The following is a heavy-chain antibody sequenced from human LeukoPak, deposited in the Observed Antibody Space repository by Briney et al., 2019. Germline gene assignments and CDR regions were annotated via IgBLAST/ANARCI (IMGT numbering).Heavy chain of an antibody. CDR1: GGTFSSYA. V-gene: IGHV1-69*13. CDR2: IIPIFGTA. J-gene: IGHJ4*02. Sequence: ASVKVSCKASGGTFSSYAISWVRQAPGQGLEWMGGIIPIFGTANYAQKFQGRVTITADESTSTAYIELSSLRSEDTAVYYCARQQRGSSGYYVLVVWGQGTLVTVSS. CDR3: ARQQRGSSGYYVLVV. D-gene: IGHD3-22*01.